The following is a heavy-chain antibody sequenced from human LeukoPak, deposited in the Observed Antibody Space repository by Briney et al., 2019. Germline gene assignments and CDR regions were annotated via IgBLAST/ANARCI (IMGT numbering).Heavy chain of an antibody. J-gene: IGHJ6*03. V-gene: IGHV1-2*02. CDR1: GYTFTGYY. Sequence: ASVKVSCKASGYTFTGYYMHWVRQAPGQGLEWMGWINPNSGGTNYAQKFQGRVTMTRDTSISTAYMELSRLRSDDTAVYYCARDSIWYDFWSGYYPPYYMDVWGKGTTVTVSS. CDR3: ARDSIWYDFWSGYYPPYYMDV. CDR2: INPNSGGT. D-gene: IGHD3-3*01.